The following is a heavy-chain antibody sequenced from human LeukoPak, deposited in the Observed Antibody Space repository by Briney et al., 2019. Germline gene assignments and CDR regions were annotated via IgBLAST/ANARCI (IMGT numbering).Heavy chain of an antibody. CDR3: AKDNRGLIGTPGRNRPTYCGGDCYVAGFDY. CDR2: ISGSGGST. D-gene: IGHD2-21*01. V-gene: IGHV3-23*01. J-gene: IGHJ4*02. CDR1: GFTFSSYA. Sequence: GGSLRLSCAASGFTFSSYAMSWVRLAPGKGLEWVSAISGSGGSTYYADSVKGRFTISRDNSKNTLYVQMNSLRAEDTAVYYCAKDNRGLIGTPGRNRPTYCGGDCYVAGFDYWGQGTLVTVSS.